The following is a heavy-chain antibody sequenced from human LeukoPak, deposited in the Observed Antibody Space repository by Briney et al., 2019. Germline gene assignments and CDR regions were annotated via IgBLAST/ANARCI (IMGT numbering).Heavy chain of an antibody. V-gene: IGHV4-61*01. CDR3: AGVSITIFFDY. CDR1: GGSVSSGSYY. Sequence: PSETLSLTCTVSGGSVSSGSYYWSWIRQPPGKGLEWIGYIYYSGSTNYNPSLKSRVTISVDTSKNQFSLKLSSVTAADTAVYYCAGVSITIFFDYWGQGTLVTVSS. CDR2: IYYSGST. J-gene: IGHJ4*02. D-gene: IGHD3-9*01.